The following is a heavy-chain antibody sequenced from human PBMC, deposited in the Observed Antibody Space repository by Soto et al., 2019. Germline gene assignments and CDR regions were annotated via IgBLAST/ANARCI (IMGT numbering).Heavy chain of an antibody. D-gene: IGHD2-15*01. Sequence: SETLSLTCTVSGGSISSYYWSWIRQPPGKGLEWIGYIYYSGSTNYNPSLKSRVTISVDASKNQFYLKLSSVTAADTAVYYCARGVVGSPQYFDYWGQGTLVTVSS. CDR2: IYYSGST. J-gene: IGHJ4*02. CDR3: ARGVVGSPQYFDY. V-gene: IGHV4-59*01. CDR1: GGSISSYY.